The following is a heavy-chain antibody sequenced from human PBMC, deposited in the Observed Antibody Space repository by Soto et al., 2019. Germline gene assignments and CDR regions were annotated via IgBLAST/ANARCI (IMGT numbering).Heavy chain of an antibody. CDR3: ARIPRDSNGWYHHDY. Sequence: SETLSLTCTVSGGSISSNNYYWGWIRQPPGKGLEWIGSIYYSGSTYYNPSLKSRLTISLDTPKNQFSLNLNSVTAADTAVYYCARIPRDSNGWYHHDYWGQGTLVTVSS. D-gene: IGHD6-19*01. CDR2: IYYSGST. CDR1: GGSISSNNYY. V-gene: IGHV4-39*07. J-gene: IGHJ4*02.